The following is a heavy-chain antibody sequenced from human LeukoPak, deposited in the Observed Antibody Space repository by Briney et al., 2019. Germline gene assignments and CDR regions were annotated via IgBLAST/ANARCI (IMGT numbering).Heavy chain of an antibody. CDR1: GSIFTSYW. D-gene: IGHD6-19*01. Sequence: PGASLLISCQGSGSIFTSYWISWGRQLPGKGREWMGRIDPSESYTNYSPSFQGHVTISADTSISTAYLQWGSLKASDTAMYYCARLDHSGSVAGRGALDSWGQGTLLTVSS. J-gene: IGHJ4*02. CDR3: ARLDHSGSVAGRGALDS. V-gene: IGHV5-10-1*01. CDR2: IDPSESYT.